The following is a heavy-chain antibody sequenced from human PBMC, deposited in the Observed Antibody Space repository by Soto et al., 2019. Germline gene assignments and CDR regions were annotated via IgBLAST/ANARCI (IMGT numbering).Heavy chain of an antibody. CDR3: ARDVAVFGFFFP. CDR1: GYTFTSYG. J-gene: IGHJ5*02. D-gene: IGHD3-3*01. V-gene: IGHV1-18*01. Sequence: ASVKVSCKASGYTFTSYGISWVRQAPGQGLEWMGWISAYNGNTNYAQKLQGRVTMTTDTSTRKAYMELRSLRSDDTAVYYCARDVAVFGFFFPWGQGTLVTVSS. CDR2: ISAYNGNT.